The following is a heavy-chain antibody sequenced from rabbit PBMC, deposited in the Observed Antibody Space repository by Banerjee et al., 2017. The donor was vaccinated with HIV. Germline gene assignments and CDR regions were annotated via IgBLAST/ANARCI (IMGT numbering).Heavy chain of an antibody. D-gene: IGHD6-1*01. V-gene: IGHV1S45*01. Sequence: QEQLVESGGGLVQPGGSLTLTCTASGFSFSSDYDMCWVRQAPGKGLEWIACIDGGRSDSTYYANWAKGRLTISKTSSTTVTLEMTSLTAADTATYFCASSVGYNYASFGLWGPGTLVTVS. CDR3: ASSVGYNYASFGL. J-gene: IGHJ6*01. CDR1: GFSFSSDYD. CDR2: IDGGRSDST.